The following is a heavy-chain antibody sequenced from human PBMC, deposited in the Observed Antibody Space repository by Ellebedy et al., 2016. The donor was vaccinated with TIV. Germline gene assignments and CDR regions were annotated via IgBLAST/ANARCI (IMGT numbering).Heavy chain of an antibody. CDR1: GFTFSNYW. CDR3: ARRITMVRGGITHYYDAMDV. J-gene: IGHJ6*02. CDR2: INRDGSSA. V-gene: IGHV3-74*01. Sequence: PGGSLRLSCAASGFTFSNYWIHWVRQAPGKGLVWLSRINRDGSSANYADSVKGRFTISRDTSKNTLYLQMNSLSAEETAVYYCARRITMVRGGITHYYDAMDVWGQGTTVTVSS. D-gene: IGHD3-10*01.